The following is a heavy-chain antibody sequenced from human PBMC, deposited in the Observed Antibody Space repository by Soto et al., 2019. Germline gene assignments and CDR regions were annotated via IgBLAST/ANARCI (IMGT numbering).Heavy chain of an antibody. CDR3: ARSCSGGSCYGIDY. Sequence: QVQLQESGPGLVKPSQTLSLTCTVSGGSISSGGYYCSWIRQHPGKGLEWIGYIYYSGSTYYNPSLKTRVTISVDTSKNQFSLKLSSVTAADTAVYYCARSCSGGSCYGIDYWGQGTLVTVSS. CDR2: IYYSGST. CDR1: GGSISSGGYY. J-gene: IGHJ4*02. V-gene: IGHV4-31*03. D-gene: IGHD2-15*01.